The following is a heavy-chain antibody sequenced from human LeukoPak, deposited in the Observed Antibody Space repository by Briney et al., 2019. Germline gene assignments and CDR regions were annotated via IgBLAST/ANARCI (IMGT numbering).Heavy chain of an antibody. CDR2: IYYSGST. CDR1: GGSISSSSYY. J-gene: IGHJ4*02. Sequence: PSETLSLTCTVSGGSISSSSYYWGWIRQPPGKGLEWIGSIYYSGSTYYNPSLKSRVTISVDTSKNQFSLKLSSVTAADTAVYYCARVSVATIGVFDDYWGQGTLVTVSS. V-gene: IGHV4-39*07. D-gene: IGHD5-12*01. CDR3: ARVSVATIGVFDDY.